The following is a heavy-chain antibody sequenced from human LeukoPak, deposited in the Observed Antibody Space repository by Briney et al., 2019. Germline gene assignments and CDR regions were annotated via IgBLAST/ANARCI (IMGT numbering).Heavy chain of an antibody. CDR2: IYKTGTT. CDR1: GVPICSYS. D-gene: IGHD3-3*02. J-gene: IGHJ6*01. Sequence: SETLSLTCTVSGVPICSYSWSWVRQSPGKGLEWIASIYKTGTTKYNPSLKSRVTISPGASNQQGWSLRLSSVTAADTAVYFCARFTAFNYYYAMDVWGQGTTVSV. V-gene: IGHV4-59*01. CDR3: ARFTAFNYYYAMDV.